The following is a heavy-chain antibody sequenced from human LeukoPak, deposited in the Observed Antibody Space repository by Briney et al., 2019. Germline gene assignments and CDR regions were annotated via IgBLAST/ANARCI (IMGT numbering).Heavy chain of an antibody. D-gene: IGHD2-2*02. Sequence: SETLSLTCTVSGGSISSGSYYWSWIRQPAGKGLEWIGRIYTSGSTNYNPSLKSRVTISVDTSKNQFSLKLSSVTAADTAVYYCARVLRDCSSTSCYKGYKYYYYMDVWGKGTTVTVSS. CDR1: GGSISSGSYY. V-gene: IGHV4-61*02. CDR3: ARVLRDCSSTSCYKGYKYYYYMDV. CDR2: IYTSGST. J-gene: IGHJ6*03.